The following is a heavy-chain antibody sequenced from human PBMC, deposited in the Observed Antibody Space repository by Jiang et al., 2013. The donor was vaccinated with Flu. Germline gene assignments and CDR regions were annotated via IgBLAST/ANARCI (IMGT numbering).Heavy chain of an antibody. Sequence: QTLSLTCAISGDSVSDNSAAWNWIRQSPSRGLEWLGRTYYRSKWYNDYAVSVKSRITINPDTSKNQFSLQLNSVTPEDTAVYYCTRDLGYCSSTSCYRWFDPWGQGTLVTVSS. CDR3: TRDLGYCSSTSCYRWFDP. J-gene: IGHJ5*02. V-gene: IGHV6-1*01. D-gene: IGHD2-2*01. CDR1: GDSVSDNSAA. CDR2: TYYRSKWYN.